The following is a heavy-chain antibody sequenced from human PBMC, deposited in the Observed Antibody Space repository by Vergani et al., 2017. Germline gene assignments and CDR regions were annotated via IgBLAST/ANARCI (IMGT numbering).Heavy chain of an antibody. Sequence: EVQLLESGGGLVQPGGSLRLSCAASGFTFSNYAMTWVRQAPGKGLEWVSGISDRGGSTNYADSVKGRFTISRDNSKNTLYLQMNSLGAEDTAVYYCAKVPVGYYYDPSGPRHFDYWGQGTLVTVSS. CDR3: AKVPVGYYYDPSGPRHFDY. V-gene: IGHV3-23*01. CDR1: GFTFSNYA. J-gene: IGHJ4*02. CDR2: ISDRGGST. D-gene: IGHD3-22*01.